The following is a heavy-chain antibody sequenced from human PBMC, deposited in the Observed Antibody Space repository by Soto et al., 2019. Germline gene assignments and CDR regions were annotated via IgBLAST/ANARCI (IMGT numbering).Heavy chain of an antibody. CDR3: ARAPRGYSYGSYYYYGMDV. V-gene: IGHV4-59*01. Sequence: SETLSLTCTVSGGSISSYYWSWIRQPPGKGLEWIGYIYYSGSTNYNPSLKSRVTISVDTSKNQFSLKLSSVTAADTAVYYCARAPRGYSYGSYYYYGMDVWSQGTTVTVSS. CDR1: GGSISSYY. CDR2: IYYSGST. J-gene: IGHJ6*02. D-gene: IGHD5-18*01.